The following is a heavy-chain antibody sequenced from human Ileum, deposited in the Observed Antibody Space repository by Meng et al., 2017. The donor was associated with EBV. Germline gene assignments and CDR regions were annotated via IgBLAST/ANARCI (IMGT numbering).Heavy chain of an antibody. J-gene: IGHJ4*02. CDR2: VHHTGAT. CDR3: ARGYSYSYYFYFDY. D-gene: IGHD1-26*01. CDR1: GGSVTSGTYY. V-gene: IGHV4-61*01. Sequence: QAQLQESGPGPLKPSDTLSLPCIGSGGSVTSGTYYWSWLRQPPGSRLEFIGYVHHTGATNYNPSLVRRATVSVDTSKSQFSLHLTSVTAADTAVYYCARGYSYSYYFYFDYWGQGILVTVSS.